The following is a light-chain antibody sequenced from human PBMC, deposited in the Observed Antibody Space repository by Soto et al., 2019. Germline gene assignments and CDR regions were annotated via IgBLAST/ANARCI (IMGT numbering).Light chain of an antibody. J-gene: IGLJ2*01. CDR1: SSDVGGYNY. CDR2: EVS. Sequence: QYALTQPASVSGSPGQSITISCTGTSSDVGGYNYVSWYQQHPGKAPKVLIYEVSARPSGVSNRFSGSKSGNTASLTISGLQAEDEADYYCSSYTSSSSVVFGGGTKLTVL. V-gene: IGLV2-14*01. CDR3: SSYTSSSSVV.